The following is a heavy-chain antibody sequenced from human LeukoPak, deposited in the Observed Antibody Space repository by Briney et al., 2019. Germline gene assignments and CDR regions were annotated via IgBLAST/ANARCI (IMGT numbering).Heavy chain of an antibody. V-gene: IGHV4-59*01. CDR1: GGSISHYY. CDR2: IFHTGNT. CDR3: ARRLPPYYYMDV. Sequence: KPSETLSLTCAVSGGSISHYYWTWIRQSPGKGPEWIGYIFHTGNTKYNPSLKSRVTISVDTSNNQFSLKLSSVTAADTAVYYCARRLPPYYYMDVWGKGTTVTISS. J-gene: IGHJ6*03.